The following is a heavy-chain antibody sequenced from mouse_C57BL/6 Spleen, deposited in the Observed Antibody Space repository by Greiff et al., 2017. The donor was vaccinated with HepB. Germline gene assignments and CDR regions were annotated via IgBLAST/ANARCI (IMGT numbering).Heavy chain of an antibody. D-gene: IGHD3-2*02. J-gene: IGHJ2*01. V-gene: IGHV5-4*03. CDR2: ISDGGSYT. Sequence: EVKLMESGGGLVKPGGSLKLSCAASGFTFSSYAMSWVRQTPEKRLEWVATISDGGSYTYYPDNVKGRFTISRDNAKNNLYLQMSHLKSEDTAMYYCARGGRRGFFDYWGQGTTLTVSS. CDR3: ARGGRRGFFDY. CDR1: GFTFSSYA.